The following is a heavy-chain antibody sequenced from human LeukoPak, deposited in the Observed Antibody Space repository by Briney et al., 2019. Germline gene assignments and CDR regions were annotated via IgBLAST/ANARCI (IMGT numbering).Heavy chain of an antibody. CDR3: ARGGPYSSSQSWFDP. V-gene: IGHV3-23*01. Sequence: GGSLRLSCAASGFTFSSYAMSWVRQAPGKGLEWVSTICGDGSRTEYADSVKGRFTISRDNSKNTLYLQMNSLRADDTAVCYCARGGPYSSSQSWFDPWGQGTLVTVSS. J-gene: IGHJ5*02. CDR1: GFTFSSYA. CDR2: ICGDGSRT. D-gene: IGHD6-19*01.